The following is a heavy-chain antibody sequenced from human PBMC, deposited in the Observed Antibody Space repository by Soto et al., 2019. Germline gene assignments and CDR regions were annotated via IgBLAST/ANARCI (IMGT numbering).Heavy chain of an antibody. CDR1: GYTFTSYD. V-gene: IGHV1-8*01. J-gene: IGHJ6*02. Sequence: QVQLVQSGAEVKKPGASVKVSCKASGYTFTSYDINWVRQATGQGLEWMGWMNPNSGNTGYAQKFQGRVTMTRNTSLSTAYMELSSLRSEDTAVYYCARGGEAAGFYYYYGMDVWGQGTTVTVSS. D-gene: IGHD6-13*01. CDR2: MNPNSGNT. CDR3: ARGGEAAGFYYYYGMDV.